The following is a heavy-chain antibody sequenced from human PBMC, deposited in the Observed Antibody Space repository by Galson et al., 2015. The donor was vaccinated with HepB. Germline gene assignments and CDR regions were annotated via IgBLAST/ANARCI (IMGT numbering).Heavy chain of an antibody. CDR2: IKRDGGER. J-gene: IGHJ6*02. V-gene: IGHV3-7*03. D-gene: IGHD2-21*01. CDR1: GFGFRNYW. Sequence: SLRLSCAASGFGFRNYWMNWVRQAPGKGLEWVACIKRDGGERYYVDSVKGRFTISRDNARNLLYPQMNTLRVEDTAVYFCVRGDPIGSVWGQGTTVTVSS. CDR3: VRGDPIGSV.